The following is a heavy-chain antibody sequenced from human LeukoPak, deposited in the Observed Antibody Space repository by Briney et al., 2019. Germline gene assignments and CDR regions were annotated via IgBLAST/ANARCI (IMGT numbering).Heavy chain of an antibody. Sequence: ASVKVSRKASGYTFTGYYMHWVRQAPGQGLEWMGWINPNSGGTNYAQKFQGRVTMTRDTSISTAYMELSRLRSDDTAVYYCARSITIFGVVIAEDFGYWGQGTLVTVSS. CDR3: ARSITIFGVVIAEDFGY. CDR1: GYTFTGYY. V-gene: IGHV1-2*02. J-gene: IGHJ4*02. D-gene: IGHD3-3*01. CDR2: INPNSGGT.